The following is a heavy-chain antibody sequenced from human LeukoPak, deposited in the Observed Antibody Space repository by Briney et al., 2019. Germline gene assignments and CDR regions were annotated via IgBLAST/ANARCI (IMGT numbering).Heavy chain of an antibody. CDR3: ARKDWNDVRAFDI. CDR2: IYHSGII. V-gene: IGHV4-4*02. D-gene: IGHD1-1*01. Sequence: KPSGTLSLTCTVSGGSISSSNWWSWVRQPPGKGLEWIGEIYHSGIINYNPSLRSRVTISVDKSKNQFSLNLSSVTAADTAVYYCARKDWNDVRAFDIWGQGTMVTVSS. CDR1: GGSISSSNW. J-gene: IGHJ3*02.